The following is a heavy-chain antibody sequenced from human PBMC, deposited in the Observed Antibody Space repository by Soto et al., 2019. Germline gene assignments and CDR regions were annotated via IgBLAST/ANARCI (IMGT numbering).Heavy chain of an antibody. Sequence: AGGSLRLSCAASGFTFNNYFMTWVRQAPGKGLEWVAYINQDGSAKNYVDSVKGRFTISREDAKNTLFLQMNGLRAEDTAVYYCARGIFGSGTANDYWGQGTLVTVSS. J-gene: IGHJ4*02. CDR2: INQDGSAK. CDR1: GFTFNNYF. CDR3: ARGIFGSGTANDY. V-gene: IGHV3-7*02. D-gene: IGHD3-10*01.